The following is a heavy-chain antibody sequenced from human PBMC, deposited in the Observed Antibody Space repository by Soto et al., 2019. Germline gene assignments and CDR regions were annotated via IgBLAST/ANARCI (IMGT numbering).Heavy chain of an antibody. CDR3: ARTDTAMVYFDY. V-gene: IGHV4-31*03. CDR2: IYYSGST. J-gene: IGHJ4*02. D-gene: IGHD5-18*01. CDR1: GGSISSGGYY. Sequence: SETLSLTCSVSGGSISSGGYYWSWIRQHPGKGLEWIGYIYYSGSTYYNPSLKSRVTISVDRSKNQFSLKLSSVTAADTAVYYCARTDTAMVYFDYWGQGTLVTVSS.